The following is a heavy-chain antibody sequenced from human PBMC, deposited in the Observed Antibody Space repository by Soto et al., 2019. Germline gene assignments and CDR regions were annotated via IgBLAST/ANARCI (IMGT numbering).Heavy chain of an antibody. J-gene: IGHJ4*02. V-gene: IGHV4-30-4*01. Sequence: QVQLQESGPGLVKPSQTLSLTCTVSGGSISSGDYYWSWIRQPPGKGLEWIGYIYYSGSTYYNPSPESRVNISVDTAKNQFSLKLSSVTAADTAVYYCAVYATTTTLDYWGQGTLVTVSS. CDR3: AVYATTTTLDY. CDR1: GGSISSGDYY. CDR2: IYYSGST. D-gene: IGHD1-1*01.